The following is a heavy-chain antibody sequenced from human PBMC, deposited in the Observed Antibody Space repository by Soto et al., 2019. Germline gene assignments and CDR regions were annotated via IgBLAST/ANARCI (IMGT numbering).Heavy chain of an antibody. CDR3: ARDLLYYYDSSGYYGMDV. CDR1: GFTFISYS. D-gene: IGHD3-22*01. CDR2: ISSSSSYI. V-gene: IGHV3-21*01. J-gene: IGHJ6*02. Sequence: LRLSCAASGFTFISYSMNWVRQAPGKGLEWVSSISSSSSYIYYADSVKGRFTISRDNAKNSLYLQMNSLRAEDTAVYYCARDLLYYYDSSGYYGMDVWGQGTTVTVSS.